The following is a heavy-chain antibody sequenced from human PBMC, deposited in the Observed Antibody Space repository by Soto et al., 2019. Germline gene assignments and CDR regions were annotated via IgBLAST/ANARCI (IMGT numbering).Heavy chain of an antibody. J-gene: IGHJ5*02. Sequence: QITLKESGPTLVKPTQTLTLTCTFSGFSLSMSGVGVGWIRQPPGKALEWLALIYWDDDKRYSPSLKSRLTITKDXXKXQXXLTMTNMDPVDTATYYCARGLRYCSSTNCPNSFDPWGQGTLVTVSS. V-gene: IGHV2-5*02. D-gene: IGHD2-2*01. CDR1: GFSLSMSGVG. CDR3: ARGLRYCSSTNCPNSFDP. CDR2: IYWDDDK.